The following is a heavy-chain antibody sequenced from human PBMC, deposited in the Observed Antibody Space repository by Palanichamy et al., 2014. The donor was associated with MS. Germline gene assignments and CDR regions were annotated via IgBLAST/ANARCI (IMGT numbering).Heavy chain of an antibody. Sequence: QLQPQESGPGLVKPSETLSLTCTVSGGSISSSSYYWGWIRQPPGKGLEWIGSIYYSGSTYYNPSLKSRVTISVDTSKNQFSLKLSSVTAADTAVYYCASTSGSYLYYFDYWGQGTLVTVSS. D-gene: IGHD1-26*01. CDR1: GGSISSSSYY. CDR2: IYYSGST. V-gene: IGHV4-39*01. J-gene: IGHJ4*02. CDR3: ASTSGSYLYYFDY.